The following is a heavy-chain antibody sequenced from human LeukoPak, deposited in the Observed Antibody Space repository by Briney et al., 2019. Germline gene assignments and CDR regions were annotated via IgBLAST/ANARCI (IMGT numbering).Heavy chain of an antibody. J-gene: IGHJ6*03. CDR1: GYTFTSYD. CDR3: ARGNVRRYYYYYTNV. Sequence: ASVTVSCKASGYTFTSYDINWVRQATPPGLEGMGWMNPNSGNPAYAQKFQGRVTMTKNTSISTAYMGLSRLRSEDTAVYYCARGNVRRYYYYYTNVWGRGTTVTASS. CDR2: MNPNSGNP. V-gene: IGHV1-8*01.